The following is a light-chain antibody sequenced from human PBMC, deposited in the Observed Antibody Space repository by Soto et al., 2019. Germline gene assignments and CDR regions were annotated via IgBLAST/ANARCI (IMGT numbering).Light chain of an antibody. CDR2: EVS. Sequence: QSALTQPASVSGSPGQSITISCTGTSSDVGGYNYVSWYQQHPDKAPKLMIYEVSNRPSGVSNRFSGSKSGNTASLTISGLQAEDEADYYCSSYTSSSTPVFGGGTKFTVL. V-gene: IGLV2-14*01. CDR3: SSYTSSSTPV. J-gene: IGLJ2*01. CDR1: SSDVGGYNY.